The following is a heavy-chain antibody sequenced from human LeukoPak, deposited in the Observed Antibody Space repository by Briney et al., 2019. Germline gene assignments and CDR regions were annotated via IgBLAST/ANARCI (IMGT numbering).Heavy chain of an antibody. CDR2: IYYSGST. CDR3: ARGGPGEFGELFYYFDY. CDR1: GGSISSYY. V-gene: IGHV4-59*01. J-gene: IGHJ4*02. Sequence: SETLSLTCAVSGGSISSYYWSWIRQPPGKGLEWIGYIYYSGSTNYNPSLKSRVTISVDTSKNQFSLKLSSVTAADTAVYYCARGGPGEFGELFYYFDYWGQGTLVTVSS. D-gene: IGHD3-10*01.